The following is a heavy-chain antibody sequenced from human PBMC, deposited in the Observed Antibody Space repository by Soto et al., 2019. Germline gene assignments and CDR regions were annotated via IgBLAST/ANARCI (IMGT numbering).Heavy chain of an antibody. V-gene: IGHV3-30*18. CDR1: GFTFSSYG. CDR2: ISYDGSNK. D-gene: IGHD2-8*01. CDR3: AKGEGYCTNGVCPYMDV. Sequence: PGGSLRLSCAASGFTFSSYGMHWVRQAQGKGLEWVAVISYDGSNKYYADSVKGRFTISRDNSKNTLYLQMNSLRAEDTAVYYCAKGEGYCTNGVCPYMDVWGKGTTVTVSS. J-gene: IGHJ6*03.